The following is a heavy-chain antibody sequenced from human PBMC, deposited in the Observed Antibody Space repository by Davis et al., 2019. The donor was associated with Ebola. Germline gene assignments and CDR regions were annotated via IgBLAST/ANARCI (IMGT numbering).Heavy chain of an antibody. CDR3: AKAAADQHFDY. V-gene: IGHV1-46*01. J-gene: IGHJ4*02. Sequence: AASVKVFCKASGYTFTSYYMHWVRQAPGQGLEWMGIINPSDGTTTFAQNFQGRVTMTRDTSTSTVYMELSSLRSEDTALYYCAKAAADQHFDYWGQGTLVTVSS. CDR2: INPSDGTT. CDR1: GYTFTSYY. D-gene: IGHD6-13*01.